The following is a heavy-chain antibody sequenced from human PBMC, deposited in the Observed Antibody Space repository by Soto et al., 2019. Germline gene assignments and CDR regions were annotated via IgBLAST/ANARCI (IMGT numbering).Heavy chain of an antibody. V-gene: IGHV3-33*01. D-gene: IGHD6-13*01. CDR1: GFTFSYYG. CDR3: ARNSVQTAAANWFDY. J-gene: IGHJ5*01. Sequence: GGSLRLSCAASGFTFSYYGMHWVRQTPGKGLEWVAVIWYDGSNKYYVDSVKGRFTVSRDNSKNTLYLEMSSLRADDTGFYYCARNSVQTAAANWFDYWGQGTLVTVSS. CDR2: IWYDGSNK.